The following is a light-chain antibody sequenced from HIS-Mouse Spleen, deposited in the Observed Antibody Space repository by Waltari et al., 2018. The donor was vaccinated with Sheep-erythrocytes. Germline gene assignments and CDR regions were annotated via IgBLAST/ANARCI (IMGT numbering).Light chain of an antibody. CDR1: QIVSSY. CDR2: DAS. V-gene: IGKV3-11*01. Sequence: EIVLTQSPATLSLSPGERATLSYKASQIVSSYLAWYQQKPGQAPRLFIYDASNRATGIPARFSGSGSGTDFTLTISSLETEDFAVYYCQQRSNWYTFGQGTKLEIK. J-gene: IGKJ2*01. CDR3: QQRSNWYT.